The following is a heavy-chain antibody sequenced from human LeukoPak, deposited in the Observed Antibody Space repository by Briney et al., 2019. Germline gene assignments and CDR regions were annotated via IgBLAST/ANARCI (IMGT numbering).Heavy chain of an antibody. Sequence: GGSLRLSCAASGFTFSRYGMHWVRQAPGKGLEWVGRIKSKTDGGATDYAAPVKGRFTISRDDSKNTLYLQMNSLKTEDTAVYYCTTDGSDFWSGYYMFDYWGQGTLVTVSS. CDR1: GFTFSRYG. CDR2: IKSKTDGGAT. V-gene: IGHV3-15*01. J-gene: IGHJ4*02. D-gene: IGHD3-3*01. CDR3: TTDGSDFWSGYYMFDY.